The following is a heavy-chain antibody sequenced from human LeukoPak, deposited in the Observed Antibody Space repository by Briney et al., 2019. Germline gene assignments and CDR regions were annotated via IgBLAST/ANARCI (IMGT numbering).Heavy chain of an antibody. J-gene: IGHJ4*02. CDR1: GFTFSSYS. Sequence: GGSLRLSCAASGFTFSSYSMNWVRQAPGKGLEWVSSISSSSSYIYYADSVKGRFTISRDNAKNSLYLQMNSLRAEDTAVYYCARATASGSYYGDFDYWGQGTLVTVSS. CDR2: ISSSSSYI. D-gene: IGHD1-26*01. CDR3: ARATASGSYYGDFDY. V-gene: IGHV3-21*01.